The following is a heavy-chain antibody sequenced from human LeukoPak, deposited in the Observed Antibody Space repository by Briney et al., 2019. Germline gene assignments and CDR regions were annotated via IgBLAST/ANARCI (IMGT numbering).Heavy chain of an antibody. CDR3: AKDQRHTGIAYYYGMDV. Sequence: PGRSLRLSCAASGFTFSSYAMHWVRQAPGKGLEWVAVISYDGSNKYYADSVKGRFTISRDNSKNTLYLQMNSLRAEDTAVYYCAKDQRHTGIAYYYGMDVWGQGTTVTVSS. V-gene: IGHV3-30-3*01. D-gene: IGHD6-13*01. J-gene: IGHJ6*02. CDR2: ISYDGSNK. CDR1: GFTFSSYA.